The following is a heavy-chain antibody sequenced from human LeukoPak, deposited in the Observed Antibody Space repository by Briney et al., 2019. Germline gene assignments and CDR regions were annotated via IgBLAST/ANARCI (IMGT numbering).Heavy chain of an antibody. CDR2: IYSGGST. Sequence: PGGSLSLSCAASGFPVSSNYMSWVRQAPGKGLEWVSVIYSGGSTYYADSVKGRLTISRDNSKNTLYLQMNSLRAEDTAVYYCARRLGGPDRYYYYGMDVWGQGTTVTVSS. D-gene: IGHD1-26*01. J-gene: IGHJ6*02. CDR3: ARRLGGPDRYYYYGMDV. V-gene: IGHV3-53*01. CDR1: GFPVSSNY.